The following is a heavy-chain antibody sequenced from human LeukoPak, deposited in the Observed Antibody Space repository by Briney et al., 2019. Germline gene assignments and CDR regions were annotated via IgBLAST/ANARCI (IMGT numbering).Heavy chain of an antibody. CDR2: IYHSGST. Sequence: SETLSLTCTVSGGSISSGGYYWSWIRQPPGKGLEWIGYIYHSGSTYYNPSLESRVTISLDTSKNHFSLNLTSVTAADTAMYYCARVAERTWLPYDAAFDIWGLGTMVTVSS. J-gene: IGHJ3*02. V-gene: IGHV4-30-2*01. CDR3: ARVAERTWLPYDAAFDI. CDR1: GGSISSGGYY. D-gene: IGHD3-9*01.